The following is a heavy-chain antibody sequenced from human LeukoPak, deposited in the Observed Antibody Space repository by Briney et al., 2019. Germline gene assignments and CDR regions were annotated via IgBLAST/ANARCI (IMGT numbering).Heavy chain of an antibody. CDR2: IYYSGST. CDR3: ATRLDCSSTSCYANFDY. Sequence: SQTLSLTCTVSGGSISSGDYYWSWIRQPPGKGLEWLVYIYYSGSTYYNPSLKSRVTISVDTSKNQFSLKLSSVTAADTAVYYCATRLDCSSTSCYANFDYWGQGTLVTVSS. CDR1: GGSISSGDYY. V-gene: IGHV4-30-4*08. J-gene: IGHJ4*02. D-gene: IGHD2-2*01.